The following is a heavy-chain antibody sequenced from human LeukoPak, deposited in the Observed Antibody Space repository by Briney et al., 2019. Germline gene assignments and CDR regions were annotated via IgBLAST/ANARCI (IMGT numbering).Heavy chain of an antibody. CDR1: GFTFSSYS. Sequence: GGSLRLSCAASGFTFSSYSKNWVRQAPGKGLEWVSSISSSSSYIYYADSVKGRFTISRDNAKNSLYLQMNSLRAEDTAVYYCARVSDYDILTGPVGPYYYYGMDVWGQGTTVTVSS. J-gene: IGHJ6*02. D-gene: IGHD3-9*01. V-gene: IGHV3-21*01. CDR3: ARVSDYDILTGPVGPYYYYGMDV. CDR2: ISSSSSYI.